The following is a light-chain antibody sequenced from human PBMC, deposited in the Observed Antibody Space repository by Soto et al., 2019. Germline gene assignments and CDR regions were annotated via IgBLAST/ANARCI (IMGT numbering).Light chain of an antibody. V-gene: IGLV2-8*01. CDR2: AVT. J-gene: IGLJ3*02. Sequence: QSALTQPPAASGSPGQSVTISCTGTSSDVGAYKYVSWYQQHPGKAPKLLISAVTQRPSGVPGRFSGSKSGNTASLTISGLQADDEADYFCCSYTASDLWVFGGGTKLTVL. CDR3: CSYTASDLWV. CDR1: SSDVGAYKY.